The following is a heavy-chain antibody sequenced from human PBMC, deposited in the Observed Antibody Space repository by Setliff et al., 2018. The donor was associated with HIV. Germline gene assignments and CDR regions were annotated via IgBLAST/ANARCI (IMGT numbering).Heavy chain of an antibody. D-gene: IGHD6-13*01. Sequence: PSETLSLTCTVSGGSISSSSYYWGWIRQPPGKGLEWIGSIYYSGSTYYNPSTKSRVTISVDTSKNQFSLKLSSVTAADTAVYYCACGAAAGTDYYYDYYMDVGGKGTTVTVSS. V-gene: IGHV4-39*01. J-gene: IGHJ6*03. CDR3: ACGAAAGTDYYYDYYMDV. CDR2: IYYSGST. CDR1: GGSISSSSYY.